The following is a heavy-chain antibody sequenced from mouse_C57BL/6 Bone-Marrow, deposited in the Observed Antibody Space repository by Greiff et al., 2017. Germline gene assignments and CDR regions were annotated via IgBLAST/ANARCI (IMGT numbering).Heavy chain of an antibody. CDR2: ISSGGSYT. Sequence: EVQGVESGGDLVKPGGSLKLSCAASGFTFSSYGMSWVRQTPDKRLEWVATISSGGSYTYYPDSVTGRCTISRDNAKNTLYLQLSSLKSEDTALYYCARDGYYGNYRAMDYWGQGTAVTVSS. J-gene: IGHJ4*01. V-gene: IGHV5-6*01. CDR1: GFTFSSYG. CDR3: ARDGYYGNYRAMDY. D-gene: IGHD2-1*01.